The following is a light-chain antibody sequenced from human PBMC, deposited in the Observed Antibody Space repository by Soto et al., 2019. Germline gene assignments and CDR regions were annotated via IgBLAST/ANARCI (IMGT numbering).Light chain of an antibody. V-gene: IGLV2-11*01. CDR1: SSDVGGYKY. Sequence: QAVVTQPRSVSGSPGQSVAISCTGTSSDVGGYKYVSWYQQHPAKAPKLMIYDVSDRPSGVPDRFSGSKSDNTASLTISGLQAEDEADYYCCSYAGSNTWVFGGGTKLTVL. J-gene: IGLJ3*02. CDR2: DVS. CDR3: CSYAGSNTWV.